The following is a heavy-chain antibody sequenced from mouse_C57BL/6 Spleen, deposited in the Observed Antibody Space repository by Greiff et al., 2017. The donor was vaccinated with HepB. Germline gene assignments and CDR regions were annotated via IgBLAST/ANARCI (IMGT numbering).Heavy chain of an antibody. J-gene: IGHJ4*01. CDR2: IHPRDGST. CDR3: ARNLYPSYAMDY. CDR1: GYTFTSYD. V-gene: IGHV1-85*01. Sequence: QVQLQQSGPELVKPGASVKLSCKASGYTFTSYDINWVKQRPEQGLEWIGWIHPRDGSTKYNEKFKGKATLPVDTSSSTAYMELHSLTSEDSAVYFCARNLYPSYAMDYWGQGTSVTVSS. D-gene: IGHD2-3*01.